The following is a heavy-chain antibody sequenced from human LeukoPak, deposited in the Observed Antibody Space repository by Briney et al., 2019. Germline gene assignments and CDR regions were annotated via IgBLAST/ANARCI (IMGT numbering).Heavy chain of an antibody. Sequence: GGSLRLSCAASGFTFSSFGINWVRQAPGKGLEWVSYISSSSSTIYYAESVKGRFTISRDNAKNSLYLQMNSLRAEDTAVYYCVRGIWNGPCYWGQGNLVTVSS. CDR3: VRGIWNGPCY. V-gene: IGHV3-48*01. CDR2: ISSSSSTI. CDR1: GFTFSSFG. D-gene: IGHD1-1*01. J-gene: IGHJ4*02.